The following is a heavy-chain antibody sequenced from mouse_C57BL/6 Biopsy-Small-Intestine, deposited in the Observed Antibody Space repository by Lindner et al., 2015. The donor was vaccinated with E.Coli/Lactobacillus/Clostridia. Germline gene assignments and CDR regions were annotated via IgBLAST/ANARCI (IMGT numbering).Heavy chain of an antibody. CDR3: ARGGDFFAY. CDR2: INPSTGGT. D-gene: IGHD3-3*01. J-gene: IGHJ3*01. Sequence: VQLQESGPELVKPGASVKISCKASGYSFTGYYMNWVKQSPEKSLEWIGEINPSTGGTTYNQKFKAKATLTVDKSSNTAYMQLSSLTTEDSAIYYCARGGDFFAYWGQGTLVTVSA. V-gene: IGHV1-42*01. CDR1: GYSFTGYY.